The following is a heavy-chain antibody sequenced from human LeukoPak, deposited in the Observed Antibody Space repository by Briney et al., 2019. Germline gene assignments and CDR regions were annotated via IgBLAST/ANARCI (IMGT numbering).Heavy chain of an antibody. Sequence: PGGSLRLSCAASGYSFTSYWIGWVRQMPGKGLEWMGIIYPGDSDTRYSPSFQGQVTISADKSISTAYLQWSSLKASDTAMYYCARRGSPHDAFDIWGQGTMVTVSS. J-gene: IGHJ3*02. CDR2: IYPGDSDT. V-gene: IGHV5-51*01. D-gene: IGHD3-16*01. CDR1: GYSFTSYW. CDR3: ARRGSPHDAFDI.